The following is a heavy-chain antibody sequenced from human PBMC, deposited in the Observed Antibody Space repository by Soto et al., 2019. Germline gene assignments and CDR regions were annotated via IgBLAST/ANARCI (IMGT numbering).Heavy chain of an antibody. V-gene: IGHV3-23*01. CDR3: ATHVPHD. CDR1: GFTFSSSD. J-gene: IGHJ4*02. CDR2: ISGSGVTT. Sequence: EVQLLESGGGLVQPGGSLRLSCAASGFTFSSSDMSWVRQAPGKGLEWVSAISGSGVTTYYADSVKGRFTISRDNSKNTLYLQMNSLRAEDTAVYYCATHVPHDWGQGTLVTVSS. D-gene: IGHD3-3*01.